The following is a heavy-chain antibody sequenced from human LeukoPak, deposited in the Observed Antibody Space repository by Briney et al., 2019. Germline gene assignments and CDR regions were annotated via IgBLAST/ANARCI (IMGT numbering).Heavy chain of an antibody. D-gene: IGHD3-22*01. V-gene: IGHV4-30-4*08. CDR2: IYYSGST. Sequence: PSQTLSLTCTVSGGSISSGDYYWGWIRQPPGKGLEWIGFIYYSGSTYYNPSLKSRVTISVDTSKNQFSLKLNSLTAADTAVYYCATTTYYYDSGGYNLDYWGQGTLVTVSS. CDR3: ATTTYYYDSGGYNLDY. CDR1: GGSISSGDYY. J-gene: IGHJ4*02.